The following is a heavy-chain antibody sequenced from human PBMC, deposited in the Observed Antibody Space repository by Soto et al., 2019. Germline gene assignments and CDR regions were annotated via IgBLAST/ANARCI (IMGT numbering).Heavy chain of an antibody. CDR3: ARHVRSGYIVVVPAAIGMGAFDI. CDR1: GYSFTSYW. J-gene: IGHJ3*02. D-gene: IGHD2-2*01. Sequence: PGESLKISCKGSGYSFTSYWISWVRQMPGKGLEWMGRIDPSDSYTNYSPSSQGHVTISADKSISTAYLQWSSLKASDTAMYYCARHVRSGYIVVVPAAIGMGAFDIWGQGTMVTVSS. CDR2: IDPSDSYT. V-gene: IGHV5-10-1*01.